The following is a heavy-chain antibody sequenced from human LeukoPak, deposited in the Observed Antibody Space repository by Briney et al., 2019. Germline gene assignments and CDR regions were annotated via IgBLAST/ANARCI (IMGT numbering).Heavy chain of an antibody. D-gene: IGHD3-22*01. V-gene: IGHV3-30*18. J-gene: IGHJ4*02. CDR3: AKGINLDYYDSSGYYPIDY. Sequence: GGSLRLSCAASGFTFSSYGMHWVRQAPGKGLEWVAVISYDGGNKYYADSVKGRFTISRDNSKNTLYLQMNSLRAEDTAVYYCAKGINLDYYDSSGYYPIDYWGQGTLVTVSS. CDR1: GFTFSSYG. CDR2: ISYDGGNK.